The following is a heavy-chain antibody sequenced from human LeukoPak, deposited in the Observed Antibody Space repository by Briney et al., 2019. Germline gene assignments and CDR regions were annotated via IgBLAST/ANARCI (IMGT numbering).Heavy chain of an antibody. V-gene: IGHV4-39*01. CDR2: IYYSGST. CDR3: ASHSGSSLFQH. Sequence: SETLSLTCTVSGGSISSSSYYWGWIRQPPGKGLEWIGSIYYSGSTYYNPSLESRVTISVDTSKNQFSLKLSSVTAADTAVYYCASHSGSSLFQHWGQGTLVTVSS. J-gene: IGHJ1*01. D-gene: IGHD1-26*01. CDR1: GGSISSSSYY.